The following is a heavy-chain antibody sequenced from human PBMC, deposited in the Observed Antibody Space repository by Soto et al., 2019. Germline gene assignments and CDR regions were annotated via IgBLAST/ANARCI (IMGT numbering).Heavy chain of an antibody. Sequence: KGLEWIGYMYYGGRTNYNPSLKSRVTISGDTSKMQVPLKLSSVTAADTAVYFCAFVSQAEDGIRGLCTVSAFLLNRSSDL. V-gene: IGHV4-59*08. D-gene: IGHD2-15*01. J-gene: IGHJ2*01. CDR2: MYYGGRT. CDR3: AFVSQAEDGIRGLCTVSAFLLNRSSDL.